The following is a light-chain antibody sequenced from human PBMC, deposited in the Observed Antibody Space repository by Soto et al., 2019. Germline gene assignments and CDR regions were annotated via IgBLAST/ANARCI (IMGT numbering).Light chain of an antibody. CDR3: SSHAGSINVA. Sequence: QSVLTQPPSASGSPGQSVTISRTGTSSDVGGYNYVSWYQQHPGKAPRLMIYEVSKRPSGVPDRFSGSKSGNTASLTVSGLRAEDEADYYCSSHAGSINVAFGGGTKVTVL. CDR2: EVS. J-gene: IGLJ2*01. V-gene: IGLV2-8*01. CDR1: SSDVGGYNY.